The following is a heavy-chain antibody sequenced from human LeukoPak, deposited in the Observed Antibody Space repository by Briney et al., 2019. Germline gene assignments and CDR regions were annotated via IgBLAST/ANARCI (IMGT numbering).Heavy chain of an antibody. V-gene: IGHV3-23*01. J-gene: IGHJ4*02. CDR1: GFTFSNYA. CDR3: AKGAYDYIEIAYFDY. D-gene: IGHD5-12*01. CDR2: LIGSSGAT. Sequence: GGSLRLSCAASGFTFSNYAMNWIRQAPGKGLEWVALLIGSSGATDYADSVKGRFTISRDNSKSTLFLQMNSLRAEDTAIYYCAKGAYDYIEIAYFDYWGQGALVTVSS.